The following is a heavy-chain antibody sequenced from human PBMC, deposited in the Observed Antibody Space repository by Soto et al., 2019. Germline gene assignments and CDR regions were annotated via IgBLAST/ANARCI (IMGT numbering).Heavy chain of an antibody. D-gene: IGHD2-2*01. Sequence: ASVKVSCKASGYTFTNYAVHWVLQAPGERLEWMGWINAGNGNTRYSQKFQGRVTITRDTSARTAYMELSSLRSEDTAVYYCARGHLAVVPVASWYFYMDVWGKGTTVTVSS. J-gene: IGHJ6*03. CDR1: GYTFTNYA. CDR3: ARGHLAVVPVASWYFYMDV. CDR2: INAGNGNT. V-gene: IGHV1-3*01.